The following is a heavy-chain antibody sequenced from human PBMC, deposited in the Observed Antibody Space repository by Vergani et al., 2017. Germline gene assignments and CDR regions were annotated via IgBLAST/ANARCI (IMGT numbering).Heavy chain of an antibody. CDR2: IRSKAYGGTT. V-gene: IGHV3-49*04. Sequence: EVQLVESGGGLVQPGRSLRLSCTASGFTFGGYAMSWVRQAPGKGLEWVGFIRSKAYGGTTEYAASVKGRFTISRDDSKSIAYLQMNSLKTEDTAVYYCRGVDYYYGMDVWGQGP. CDR1: GFTFGGYA. J-gene: IGHJ6*02. CDR3: RGVDYYYGMDV. D-gene: IGHD3-10*01.